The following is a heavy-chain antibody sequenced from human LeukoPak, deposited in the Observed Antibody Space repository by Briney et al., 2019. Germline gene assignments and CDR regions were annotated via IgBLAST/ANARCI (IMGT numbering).Heavy chain of an antibody. Sequence: SETLSLTCPVSGGSISSYYWSWFRQPAGKGLEWIGRIYTSGTTNYNPSLKSRVTMSVATSKNQFSLKLSSVTAADTAVYYCARVVPAAIGWFDPWGQGTLVTVSS. CDR1: GGSISSYY. J-gene: IGHJ5*02. CDR3: ARVVPAAIGWFDP. V-gene: IGHV4-4*07. CDR2: IYTSGTT. D-gene: IGHD2-2*01.